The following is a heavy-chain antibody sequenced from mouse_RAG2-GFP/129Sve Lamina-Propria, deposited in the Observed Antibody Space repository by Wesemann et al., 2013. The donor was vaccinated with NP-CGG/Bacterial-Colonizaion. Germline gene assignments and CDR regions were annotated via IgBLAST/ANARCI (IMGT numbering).Heavy chain of an antibody. CDR3: ARTGYYGLFAY. V-gene: IGHV4-1*01. J-gene: IGHJ3*01. CDR2: INPDSRTI. D-gene: IGHD1-1*01. Sequence: EVKLLQSGGGLVQPGGSLKLSCAASGIDFNRYWMSWVRRAPGKGLEWIGEINPDSRTINYAPSLKDKFIISRDNAKNTLYLQMSKVRSEDTALYYCARTGYYGLFAYWGQGTLVTVSA. CDR1: GIDFNRYW.